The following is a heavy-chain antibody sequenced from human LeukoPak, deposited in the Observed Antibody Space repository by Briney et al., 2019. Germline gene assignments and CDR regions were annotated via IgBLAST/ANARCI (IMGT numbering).Heavy chain of an antibody. CDR3: AREGIAVAGGDY. V-gene: IGHV1-46*01. CDR1: GYTFTSYY. CDR2: INPSGGST. D-gene: IGHD6-19*01. Sequence: VASVKVSCKASGYTFTSYYMHWVRQAPGQGLEWMGIINPSGGSTSYAQKFQGRVTMTRDTSASTVYMELSSLRSEDTAVYYCAREGIAVAGGDYWGQGTLVTVSS. J-gene: IGHJ4*02.